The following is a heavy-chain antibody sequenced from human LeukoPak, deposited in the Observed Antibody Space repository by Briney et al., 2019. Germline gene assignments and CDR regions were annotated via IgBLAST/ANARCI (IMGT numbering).Heavy chain of an antibody. D-gene: IGHD1-26*01. CDR2: ISSSSSYI. V-gene: IGHV3-21*01. J-gene: IGHJ4*02. CDR3: ARERVGSYYTFDY. Sequence: GGSLRLSCAASGFTFSSYSMNWVRQAPGKGLEWVSSISSSSSYIYYADSVKGRFTISRDNAKNSLYLQMNSLRAEDTAVYYCARERVGSYYTFDYWGQGTLVTVSS. CDR1: GFTFSSYS.